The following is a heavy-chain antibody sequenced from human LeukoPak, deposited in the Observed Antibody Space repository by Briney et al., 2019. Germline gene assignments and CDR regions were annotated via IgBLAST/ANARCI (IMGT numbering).Heavy chain of an antibody. D-gene: IGHD3-22*01. J-gene: IGHJ4*02. V-gene: IGHV4-39*02. Sequence: SETLSLTCTVSGGSIRSGSHYWVWIRQPPGKGLEWIGSIYYSGSTYYNSSLENRVTISIDTSKNHFSLRLRSLSAADTSVYYCAKRDDSGGNLVDLWGQGTLGTVSS. CDR1: GGSIRSGSHY. CDR2: IYYSGST. CDR3: AKRDDSGGNLVDL.